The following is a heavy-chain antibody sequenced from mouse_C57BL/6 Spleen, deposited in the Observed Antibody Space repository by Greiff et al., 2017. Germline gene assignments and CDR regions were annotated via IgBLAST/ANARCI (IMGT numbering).Heavy chain of an antibody. J-gene: IGHJ2*01. Sequence: EVNLVESGGGLVQSGRSLRLSCATSGFTFSDFYMEWVRQAPGKGLEWIAASRNKANDYTTEYSASVKGRFIVSRDTSQSILYLQMNARRAEDTAIYYCARDDDGLFDYWGQGTTLTVSS. V-gene: IGHV7-1*01. CDR3: ARDDDGLFDY. CDR2: SRNKANDYTT. D-gene: IGHD2-3*01. CDR1: GFTFSDFY.